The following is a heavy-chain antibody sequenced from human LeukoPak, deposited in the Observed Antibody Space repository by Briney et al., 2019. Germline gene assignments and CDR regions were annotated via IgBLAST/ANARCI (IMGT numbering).Heavy chain of an antibody. CDR1: GFTFSSYA. CDR2: ISYDGSNK. V-gene: IGHV3-30*04. J-gene: IGHJ6*04. Sequence: PGGSLRLSCAASGFTFSSYAMHWVRQAPGKGLEWVAVISYDGSNKYYADSVKGRFTISRDNAKNTLYLQMNSLRAEDTAVYYCARERVVVTAIEDCYYGMDVGGKGTTVTVSS. CDR3: ARERVVVTAIEDCYYGMDV. D-gene: IGHD2-21*02.